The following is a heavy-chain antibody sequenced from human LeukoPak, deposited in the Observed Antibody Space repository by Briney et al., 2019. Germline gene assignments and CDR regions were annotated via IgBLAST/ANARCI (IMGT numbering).Heavy chain of an antibody. Sequence: PGGSLRLSCAASGFIFSSYVIRWVRQAPGKGLEWVAVISYDGSGEYYTDSVKGRFTIYRDNSKNTLYLQMNSLRTEDTAVYYCARVPYVSGTFDYWGQGTLVTVSS. CDR2: ISYDGSGE. V-gene: IGHV3-30-3*01. D-gene: IGHD3-10*01. CDR3: ARVPYVSGTFDY. CDR1: GFIFSSYV. J-gene: IGHJ4*02.